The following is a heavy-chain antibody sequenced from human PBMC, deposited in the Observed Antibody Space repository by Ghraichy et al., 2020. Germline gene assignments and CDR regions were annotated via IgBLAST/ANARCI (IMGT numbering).Heavy chain of an antibody. V-gene: IGHV3-21*01. D-gene: IGHD3-22*01. CDR3: ARSHYDISGYHHY. CDR2: ISSSSSSI. CDR1: GFTFSSHS. J-gene: IGHJ4*02. Sequence: GVLNISCAASGFTFSSHSMNWVRQAPGKGLEWVSSISSSSSSIYYAESVEGRFTISRDNAKNSLYLQMNSLRAEDTAVYYCARSHYDISGYHHYWGQGTLVTVSS.